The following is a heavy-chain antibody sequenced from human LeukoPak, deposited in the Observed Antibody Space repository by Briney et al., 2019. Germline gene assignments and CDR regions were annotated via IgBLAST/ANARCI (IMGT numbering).Heavy chain of an antibody. CDR1: GFTFSSYG. Sequence: GGSLRLSCAASGFTFSSYGMHWVRQAPGKGLEWVAFIRYDGSNKYYADSVKGRFTISRDNSKNTLYLQMNSLRAEDTAVYYCAKDYYDSSGYYGDYAFDIWGQGTMVTVSS. D-gene: IGHD3-22*01. CDR3: AKDYYDSSGYYGDYAFDI. CDR2: IRYDGSNK. J-gene: IGHJ3*02. V-gene: IGHV3-30*02.